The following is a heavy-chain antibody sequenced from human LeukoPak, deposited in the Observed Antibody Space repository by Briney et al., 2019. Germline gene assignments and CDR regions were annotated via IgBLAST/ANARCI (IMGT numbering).Heavy chain of an antibody. CDR3: AKDRSTSNPDYYYYYGMDV. CDR2: ISYDGSNK. D-gene: IGHD2-2*01. CDR1: GFTFSGYG. Sequence: GRSLRLSCAASGFTFSGYGMHWVRQAPGKGLEWVAVISYDGSNKYYADSVRGRFTISRDNSKNTLYLQMNSLRAEDTAVYYCAKDRSTSNPDYYYYYGMDVWGQGTTVTVSS. V-gene: IGHV3-30*18. J-gene: IGHJ6*02.